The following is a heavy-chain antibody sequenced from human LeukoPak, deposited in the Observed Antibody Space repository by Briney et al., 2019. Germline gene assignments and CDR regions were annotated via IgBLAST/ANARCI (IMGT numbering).Heavy chain of an antibody. CDR3: ARDTVVVPAAISGGYYYYGMDV. CDR2: ISAYNGNT. V-gene: IGHV1-18*01. D-gene: IGHD2-2*02. CDR1: GYTFTSYG. Sequence: ASVKVSCKASGYTFTSYGISWVRQAPGQGLEWMGWISAYNGNTNYAQKLQGRVTMTTDTSTGTAYMELRSLRSDDTAVYYCARDTVVVPAAISGGYYYYGMDVWGQGTTVTVSS. J-gene: IGHJ6*02.